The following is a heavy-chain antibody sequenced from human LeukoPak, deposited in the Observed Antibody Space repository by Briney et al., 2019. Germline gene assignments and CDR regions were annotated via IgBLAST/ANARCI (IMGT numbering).Heavy chain of an antibody. Sequence: GGSLRLSCAASGFTFDDYAMHWVRQAPGKGLEWVSGISWNSGSIGYADSVKGRFTISRDNAKNSLYLQMNSLRAEDMALYYCAKGACSSTSCHQGYWGQGTLVTVSS. D-gene: IGHD2-2*01. CDR3: AKGACSSTSCHQGY. CDR2: ISWNSGSI. CDR1: GFTFDDYA. J-gene: IGHJ4*02. V-gene: IGHV3-9*03.